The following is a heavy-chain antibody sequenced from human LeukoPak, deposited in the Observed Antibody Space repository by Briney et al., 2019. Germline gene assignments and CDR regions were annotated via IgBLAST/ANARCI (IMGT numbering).Heavy chain of an antibody. CDR1: GYTFTSYY. CDR3: ARGGDSSGWYGIVDY. CDR2: MNPNSGNT. J-gene: IGHJ4*02. V-gene: IGHV1-8*02. D-gene: IGHD6-19*01. Sequence: ASVKVSCKASGYTFTSYYMHWVRQATGQGLEWMGWMNPNSGNTGYAQKFQGRVTMTRNTSISTAYMELSSLRSEDTAVYYCARGGDSSGWYGIVDYWGQGTLVTVSS.